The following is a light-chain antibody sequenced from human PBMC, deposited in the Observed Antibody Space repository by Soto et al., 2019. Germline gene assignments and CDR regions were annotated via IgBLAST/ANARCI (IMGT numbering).Light chain of an antibody. J-gene: IGKJ5*01. Sequence: DIQMTQSPSSLSASVGDRVTITCRASQGINSYLAWYQQKPGEAPQLLIYAAYTLEAGVPSRFSGSGSGTDFTLTISSLQPEDVATYYCHKYHSALHTFGQGTRLEIK. CDR2: AAY. CDR1: QGINSY. CDR3: HKYHSALHT. V-gene: IGKV1-27*01.